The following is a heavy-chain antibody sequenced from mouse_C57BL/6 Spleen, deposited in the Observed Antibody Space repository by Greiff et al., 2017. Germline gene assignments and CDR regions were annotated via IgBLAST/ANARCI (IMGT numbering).Heavy chain of an antibody. CDR3: ASYGNSWFAY. V-gene: IGHV5-4*01. CDR2: ISDGGSYT. D-gene: IGHD2-1*01. J-gene: IGHJ3*01. CDR1: GFTFSSYA. Sequence: EVQVVESGGGLVKPGGSLKLSCAASGFTFSSYAMSWVRQTPEKRLEWVATISDGGSYTYYPDNVKGRFTISRDNAKNNLYLQMSHLKSEDTAMYYCASYGNSWFAYWGQGTLVTVSA.